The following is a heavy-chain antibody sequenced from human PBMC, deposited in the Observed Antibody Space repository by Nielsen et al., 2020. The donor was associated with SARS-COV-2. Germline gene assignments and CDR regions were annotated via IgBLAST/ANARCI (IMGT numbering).Heavy chain of an antibody. V-gene: IGHV4-4*02. Sequence: SETLSLTCAVSGGSISSNNWWSWVRQPPGKGLEWIGEIYHRGSTNYSPSLKTRVTISVDKSKNQFSLELRSVTAADTAVYYCAKKMWPIRGTFDNWGQGTLVTVSS. D-gene: IGHD1-7*01. CDR1: GGSISSNNW. CDR2: IYHRGST. CDR3: AKKMWPIRGTFDN. J-gene: IGHJ4*02.